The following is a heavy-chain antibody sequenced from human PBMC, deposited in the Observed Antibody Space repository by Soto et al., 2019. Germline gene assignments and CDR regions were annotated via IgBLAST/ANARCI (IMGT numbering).Heavy chain of an antibody. J-gene: IGHJ5*02. V-gene: IGHV4-34*01. CDR1: NGSFTDYF. Sequence: SETLSLTCAAHNGSFTDYFWTWIRQSPGRGLEWIGEINHRGGATYNPSLRSRVTISIDTSKNHFSLSLMSLTAADTAVYYCVPTGITYDFQSGPHHFDPWGHGPLVTVS. CDR3: VPTGITYDFQSGPHHFDP. CDR2: INHRGGA. D-gene: IGHD3-3*01.